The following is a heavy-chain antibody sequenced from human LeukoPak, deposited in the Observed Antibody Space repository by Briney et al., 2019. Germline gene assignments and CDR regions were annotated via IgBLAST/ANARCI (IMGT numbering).Heavy chain of an antibody. CDR3: ARSGIAAAGRWFDP. Sequence: SETLSLTCTVSGGSISSYYWSWIRQPPGKGLEWIGYIYCSGSTNYNPSLKSRVTISVDTSKNQFSLKLSSVTAADTAVYYCARSGIAAAGRWFDPWGQGTLVTVSS. CDR1: GGSISSYY. D-gene: IGHD6-13*01. V-gene: IGHV4-59*08. CDR2: IYCSGST. J-gene: IGHJ5*02.